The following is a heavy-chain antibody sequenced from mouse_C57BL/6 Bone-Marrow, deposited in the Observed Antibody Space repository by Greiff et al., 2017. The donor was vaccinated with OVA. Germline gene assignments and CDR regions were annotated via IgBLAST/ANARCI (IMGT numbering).Heavy chain of an antibody. CDR2: IDPSDSYT. V-gene: IGHV1-69*01. Sequence: VQLQQPGAELVMPGASVKLSCKASGYTFTSYWMHWVKQRPGQGLEWIGEIDPSDSYTNYNQKFKGKSTLTVDKSSSTAYMQLSSLTSEDAAVYYCAGGDYDGGYAMDYWGQGTSGTVSS. CDR1: GYTFTSYW. D-gene: IGHD2-4*01. J-gene: IGHJ4*01. CDR3: AGGDYDGGYAMDY.